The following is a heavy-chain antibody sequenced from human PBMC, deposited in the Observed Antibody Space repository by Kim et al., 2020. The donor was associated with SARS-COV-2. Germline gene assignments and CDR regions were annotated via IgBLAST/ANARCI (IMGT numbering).Heavy chain of an antibody. D-gene: IGHD6-13*01. Sequence: SETLSLTCTVSGGSISSYYWSWIRQPPGKGLEWIGYIYYSGSTNYNPSLKSRVTISVDTSKNQFSLKLSSVTAADTAVYYCARAMPPGYSSSWYWFDPWGQGTLVTVSS. V-gene: IGHV4-59*01. CDR1: GGSISSYY. CDR2: IYYSGST. CDR3: ARAMPPGYSSSWYWFDP. J-gene: IGHJ5*02.